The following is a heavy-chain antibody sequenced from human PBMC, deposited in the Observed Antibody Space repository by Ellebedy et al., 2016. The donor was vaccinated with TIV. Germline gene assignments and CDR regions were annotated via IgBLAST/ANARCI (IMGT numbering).Heavy chain of an antibody. CDR1: GFTFSNYA. D-gene: IGHD1-14*01. J-gene: IGHJ4*02. Sequence: GESLKISXAGFGFTFSNYAMSWVRQAPGKGLEWVSSISGSGDPTSYADSVRGRFTVSRDNSKNSLYLQMSSLKTEDTAVYYCTALFPESTFVYWGQGTLVTVST. V-gene: IGHV3-23*01. CDR3: TALFPESTFVY. CDR2: ISGSGDPT.